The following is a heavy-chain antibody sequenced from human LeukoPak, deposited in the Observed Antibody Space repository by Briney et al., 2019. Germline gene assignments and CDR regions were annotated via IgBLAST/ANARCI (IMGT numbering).Heavy chain of an antibody. D-gene: IGHD3-10*01. Sequence: GGSLRLSCAASGFTFSSYEMNWVRQAPGKGLEWVSYISSSGSTIYYADSVKGRFTISRDNAKNSLYLQMNSLRAEDTAVYYCARELGMVRGVIIYSDYWGQGTLVTVSS. CDR2: ISSSGSTI. CDR3: ARELGMVRGVIIYSDY. CDR1: GFTFSSYE. J-gene: IGHJ4*02. V-gene: IGHV3-48*03.